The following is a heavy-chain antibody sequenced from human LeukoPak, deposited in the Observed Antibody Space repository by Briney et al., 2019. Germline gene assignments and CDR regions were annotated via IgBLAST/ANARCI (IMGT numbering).Heavy chain of an antibody. V-gene: IGHV3-30*18. CDR3: AKPNFHSSGYYYFTDY. CDR1: GFTFSSYG. Sequence: PGGSLRLSCAASGFTFSSYGMHWVRQAPGKGLEWVAVISYDGSNKYYADSIKGRFATSRDNSKNTLYLQMNSLRAEDSAVYYCAKPNFHSSGYYYFTDYWGRGTLVTVSS. D-gene: IGHD3-22*01. CDR2: ISYDGSNK. J-gene: IGHJ4*02.